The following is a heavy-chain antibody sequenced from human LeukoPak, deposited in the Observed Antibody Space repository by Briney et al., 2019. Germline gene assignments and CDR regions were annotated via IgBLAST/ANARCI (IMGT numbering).Heavy chain of an antibody. J-gene: IGHJ4*02. Sequence: SRTLSLTCTVSGGSITSGGYYWSWIRQHPDKGLVWIGYIYSSGTTFFNPSLKSRLTISLDTSEHQFSLNLKSVTAADTANYYCARAYGSGSASNRYFDYWGQGALVTVSS. D-gene: IGHD3-10*01. V-gene: IGHV4-31*03. CDR1: GGSITSGGYY. CDR3: ARAYGSGSASNRYFDY. CDR2: IYSSGTT.